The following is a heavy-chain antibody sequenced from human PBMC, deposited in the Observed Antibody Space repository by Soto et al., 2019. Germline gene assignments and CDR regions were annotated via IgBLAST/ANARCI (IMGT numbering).Heavy chain of an antibody. CDR3: ARHHYDYIWGTFDY. CDR1: GGSISSYY. V-gene: IGHV4-59*08. D-gene: IGHD3-16*01. J-gene: IGHJ4*02. Sequence: SKTLSLTCTVSGGSISSYYWIWIRQPPGKGLEWIGYIYYSGSTNYNPSLKSRVTISVDTSKNQFSLKLSSVTAADTAVYYCARHHYDYIWGTFDYWGQGTLVTVS. CDR2: IYYSGST.